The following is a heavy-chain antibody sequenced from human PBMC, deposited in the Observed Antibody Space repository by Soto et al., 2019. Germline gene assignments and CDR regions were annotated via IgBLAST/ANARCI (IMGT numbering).Heavy chain of an antibody. V-gene: IGHV4-34*01. CDR2: INHSGST. J-gene: IGHJ5*02. CDR1: GGSFSGYY. Sequence: SETLSLTCAVYGGSFSGYYWSWIRQPPGKGLEWIGEINHSGSTNYNPSLKSRVTISVDTSKNQFSLKLSSVTAADTAVYYCASRVRVTGTSPVRGWFDPWGQGTLVTVSS. CDR3: ASRVRVTGTSPVRGWFDP. D-gene: IGHD4-17*01.